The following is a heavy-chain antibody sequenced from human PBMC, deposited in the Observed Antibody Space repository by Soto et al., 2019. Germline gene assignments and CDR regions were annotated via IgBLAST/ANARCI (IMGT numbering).Heavy chain of an antibody. J-gene: IGHJ4*02. CDR3: AREGGVRGSSSFGS. D-gene: IGHD3-10*01. CDR1: GYTFTSYD. CDR2: MNPNSGNT. V-gene: IGHV1-8*01. Sequence: QVQLVQSGAEVKKPGASVKVSCKASGYTFTSYDINWVRQATGQGLEWMGWMNPNSGNTGYAQKFQGRVNLTRNTSISTAYMELSSLRSEDTAVYYCAREGGVRGSSSFGSWGQGTLVTVSS.